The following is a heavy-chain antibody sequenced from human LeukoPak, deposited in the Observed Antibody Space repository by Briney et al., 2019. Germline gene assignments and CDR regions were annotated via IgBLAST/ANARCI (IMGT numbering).Heavy chain of an antibody. CDR3: ARGQFIAGATGGAFVDY. Sequence: AGGSLRLSCAASGFTFSSYWMSWLRQAPGKGLEWVANIKQDGSEKYYVDSVKGRFTISRDNAKNSLYLQMNSLRAEDTAVYYCARGQFIAGATGGAFVDYWGQGTLVTVSS. V-gene: IGHV3-7*01. D-gene: IGHD1-26*01. CDR2: IKQDGSEK. J-gene: IGHJ4*02. CDR1: GFTFSSYW.